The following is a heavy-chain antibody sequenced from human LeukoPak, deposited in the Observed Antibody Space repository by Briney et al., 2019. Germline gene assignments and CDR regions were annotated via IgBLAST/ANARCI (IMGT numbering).Heavy chain of an antibody. D-gene: IGHD3-10*01. CDR3: AKVAKYYYGSETYYFFEH. CDR2: IKQDGTEK. J-gene: IGHJ4*02. V-gene: IGHV3-7*01. CDR1: GFSFTTYW. Sequence: PGESLRLSCAASGFSFTTYWMTWVRQAPGKGLECVANIKQDGTEKYYVDSVKGRFTISRDNAKNSLYLQMNSLRVEDTAIYYCAKVAKYYYGSETYYFFEHWGQGTPVTASS.